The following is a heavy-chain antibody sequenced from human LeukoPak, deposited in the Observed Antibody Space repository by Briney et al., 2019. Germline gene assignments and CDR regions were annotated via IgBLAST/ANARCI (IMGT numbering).Heavy chain of an antibody. CDR2: ITGGYTTM. V-gene: IGHV3-11*01. CDR3: ARDNRYGYDY. D-gene: IGHD5-24*01. CDR1: GFTFSDYY. Sequence: GGSLRLSCAASGFTFSDYYMSWIRQAPAKGLEWVSYITGGYTTMYYADSVKGRFTISRDNAKNSLYLQMNSLRAEDTAVYYCARDNRYGYDYWGQGTLVTVSS. J-gene: IGHJ4*02.